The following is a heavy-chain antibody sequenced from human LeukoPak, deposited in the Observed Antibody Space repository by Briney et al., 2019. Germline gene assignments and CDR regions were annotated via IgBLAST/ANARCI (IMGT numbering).Heavy chain of an antibody. Sequence: ETLSLTCAVYGGSFSGYYWSWIRQPPGKGLEWVSSLKGTGEKFYADSVKGRFTLSRDDSRNTVYLQLNNLRVDDTAVYYCAKASWVSNADAVLWGQGTVVTVSS. D-gene: IGHD6-13*01. CDR2: LKGTGEK. CDR1: GGSFSGYY. CDR3: AKASWVSNADAVL. V-gene: IGHV3-53*01. J-gene: IGHJ4*02.